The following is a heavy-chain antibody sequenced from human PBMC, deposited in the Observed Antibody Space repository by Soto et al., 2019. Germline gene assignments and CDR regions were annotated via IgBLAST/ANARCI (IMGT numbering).Heavy chain of an antibody. D-gene: IGHD2-2*01. CDR1: GYTFTCYY. CDR3: ARASYCSSTSCQRDYYGMDV. CDR2: INPNSGGT. J-gene: IGHJ6*02. Sequence: ASVKVSCKASGYTFTCYYMHWVRQAPGQGLEWMGWINPNSGGTNYAQKFQGWVTMTRDTSISTAYMELSRLRSDDTAVYYCARASYCSSTSCQRDYYGMDVWGQGTTVTVSS. V-gene: IGHV1-2*04.